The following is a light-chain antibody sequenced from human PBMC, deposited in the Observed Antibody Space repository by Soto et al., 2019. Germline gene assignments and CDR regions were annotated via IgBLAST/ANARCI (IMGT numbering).Light chain of an antibody. V-gene: IGKV1-27*01. CDR2: AAS. Sequence: DIQMTQSPSSLSASVGDRVTITCRASQGISSSLAWYQHKPGKDPELLIYAASTLHSGVTSRFSGSGSGTDFTLTISRLQPEDVATYYCQEYYSPPFTFGPGNKVNFK. CDR3: QEYYSPPFT. CDR1: QGISSS. J-gene: IGKJ3*01.